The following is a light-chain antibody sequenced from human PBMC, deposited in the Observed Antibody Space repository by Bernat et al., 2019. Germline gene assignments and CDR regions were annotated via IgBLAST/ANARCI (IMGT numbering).Light chain of an antibody. J-gene: IGKJ1*01. CDR1: QGLNWY. V-gene: IGKV1-39*01. CDR2: KAS. CDR3: HHSYGKAPWT. Sequence: DIRLTQSPSSLSASVGDRVTITCRASQGLNWYLHWYQQKPGKAPNLLIFKASTLHSGVPSRFSGSGAGADYTLTISSLQSEDVATYFCHHSYGKAPWTFGQGTKVEIK.